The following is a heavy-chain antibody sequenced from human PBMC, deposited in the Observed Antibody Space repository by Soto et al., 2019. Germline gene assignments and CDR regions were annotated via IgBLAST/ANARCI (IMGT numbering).Heavy chain of an antibody. V-gene: IGHV1-69*01. CDR3: ARSQGSSTSLEIYYYYYYGMDV. Sequence: QVQLVQSGAEVKKPGSSVKVSCKASGGTFSSYAISWVRQAPGQGLEWMGGIIPIVGSANYAQKFQGRVTITADESTSTAYMELSSLRSEDTAVSYCARSQGSSTSLEIYYYYYYGMDVWGQGTTVTVSS. CDR1: GGTFSSYA. CDR2: IIPIVGSA. J-gene: IGHJ6*02. D-gene: IGHD2-2*01.